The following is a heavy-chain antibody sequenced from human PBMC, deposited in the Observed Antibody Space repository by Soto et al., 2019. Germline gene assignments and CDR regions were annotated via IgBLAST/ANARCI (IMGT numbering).Heavy chain of an antibody. Sequence: PGVSLRLSCVGSGFTFSAAAIHWVRQAPGQGLEWIGRIRSKTNNYVTAYSASVEGRFTLSRDDSRNTTYLEMQSLRVEDTAVYFCTASPYWGQGTLVTVSS. CDR1: GFTFSAAA. V-gene: IGHV3-73*01. J-gene: IGHJ4*02. CDR2: IRSKTNNYVT. CDR3: TASPY.